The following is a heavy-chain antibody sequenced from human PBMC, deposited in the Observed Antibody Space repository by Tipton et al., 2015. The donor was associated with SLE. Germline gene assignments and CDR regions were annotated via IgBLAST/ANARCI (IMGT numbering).Heavy chain of an antibody. J-gene: IGHJ4*02. V-gene: IGHV4-39*07. CDR3: ARGPRDFWSGYFFDY. CDR1: GDSLTKSSYY. D-gene: IGHD3-3*01. CDR2: MFYSGST. Sequence: LRLSCTASGDSLTKSSYYWGWIRQSPGKGLEWIGSMFYSGSTNYNPSLKSRVTISVDTSKNQFSLKLSSVTAADAAVYYCARGPRDFWSGYFFDYWGQGTLVTVSS.